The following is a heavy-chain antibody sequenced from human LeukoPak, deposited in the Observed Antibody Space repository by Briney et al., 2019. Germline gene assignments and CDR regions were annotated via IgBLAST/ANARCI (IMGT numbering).Heavy chain of an antibody. Sequence: SETLSLTCTVSGYSISSGYYWGWIRQPPGKGLEWIGSIYHSGSTYYNPSPKSRVTISVDTSKNQFSLKLSSVTAADTAVYYCAKGAARSYYYYYYMDVWGKGTTVTVSS. CDR2: IYHSGST. CDR3: AKGAARSYYYYYYMDV. CDR1: GYSISSGYY. J-gene: IGHJ6*03. D-gene: IGHD6-6*01. V-gene: IGHV4-38-2*02.